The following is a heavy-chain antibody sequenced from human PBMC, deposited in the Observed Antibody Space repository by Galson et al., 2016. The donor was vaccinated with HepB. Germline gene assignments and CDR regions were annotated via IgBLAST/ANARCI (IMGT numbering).Heavy chain of an antibody. D-gene: IGHD3-10*01. CDR2: DGFSK. Sequence: DGFSKYYADSVKGRFTISRDSSKNTLFLQMTSLRAEDTAVYYCATGRELLEYDAFDIWGQGTMVIVSS. V-gene: IGHV3-33*01. J-gene: IGHJ3*02. CDR3: ATGRELLEYDAFDI.